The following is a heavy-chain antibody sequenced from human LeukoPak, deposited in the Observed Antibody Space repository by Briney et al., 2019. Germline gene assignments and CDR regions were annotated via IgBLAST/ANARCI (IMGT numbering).Heavy chain of an antibody. D-gene: IGHD4-17*01. V-gene: IGHV1-2*02. J-gene: IGHJ3*02. Sequence: ASVKVSCKASGYTFTGYYMHWVRQAPGQGLEWMGWINPNSGGTNYAQKFQGRVTMTRDTSISTACMELSRLRSDDTAVYYCARLVMTTVTTVWGQAFDIWGQGTMVTVSS. CDR1: GYTFTGYY. CDR3: ARLVMTTVTTVWGQAFDI. CDR2: INPNSGGT.